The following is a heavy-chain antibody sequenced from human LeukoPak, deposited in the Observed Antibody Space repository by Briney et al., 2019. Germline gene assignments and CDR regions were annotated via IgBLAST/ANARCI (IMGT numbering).Heavy chain of an antibody. CDR2: IYTSGST. V-gene: IGHV4-4*07. D-gene: IGHD6-19*01. CDR1: GGSISSYY. J-gene: IGHJ3*02. Sequence: PSETLSLTCTVSGGSISSYYWSWIRQPAWKGLEWIGRIYTSGSTNYNPSLKSRVTISVDKSKNQFSLKLSSVTAADTAVYYCARGIAVAGRAFDIWGQGTMVTVSS. CDR3: ARGIAVAGRAFDI.